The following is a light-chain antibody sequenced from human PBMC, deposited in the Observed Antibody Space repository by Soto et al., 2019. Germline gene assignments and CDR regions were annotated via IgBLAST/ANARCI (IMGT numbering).Light chain of an antibody. CDR3: QQRSNWST. Sequence: EIVLTQSPATLSLSPGERATLSCRVSQSVSNYLAWYQQKPGQAPRLLIYDASNRATGIPARFSGSGSGTDFTLTISSLEPEDFAVYYCQQRSNWSTFGQGTRLEIK. J-gene: IGKJ5*01. V-gene: IGKV3-11*01. CDR1: QSVSNY. CDR2: DAS.